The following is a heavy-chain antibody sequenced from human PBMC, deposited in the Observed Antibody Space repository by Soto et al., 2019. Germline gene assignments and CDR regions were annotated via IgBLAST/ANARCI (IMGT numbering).Heavy chain of an antibody. CDR1: GGSISSYY. CDR2: IYYSGST. J-gene: IGHJ4*02. D-gene: IGHD3-22*01. Sequence: SETLSLTCTVSGGSISSYYWSWIRQPPGKGLEWIGYIYYSGSTNYNPSLKSRVTISVDTSKNQFSLKLSSVTAADTAVYYCARVQVAYYYDSSGPYYFDYWGQGTPVTVSS. V-gene: IGHV4-59*01. CDR3: ARVQVAYYYDSSGPYYFDY.